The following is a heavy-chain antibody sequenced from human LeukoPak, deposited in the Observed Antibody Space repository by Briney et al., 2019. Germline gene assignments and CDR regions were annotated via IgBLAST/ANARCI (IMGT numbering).Heavy chain of an antibody. CDR2: IRYDGSNK. Sequence: PGGSLRLSCAASGFTFSSYGMHWVRQAPGKGLEWVAFIRYDGSNKYYADSVKGRFTISRDNSKNTLYLQMNSLRAEDTAVYYCAKDHDYGDYVNEFLDYWGQRTLVTVSS. D-gene: IGHD4-17*01. CDR1: GFTFSSYG. V-gene: IGHV3-30*02. CDR3: AKDHDYGDYVNEFLDY. J-gene: IGHJ4*02.